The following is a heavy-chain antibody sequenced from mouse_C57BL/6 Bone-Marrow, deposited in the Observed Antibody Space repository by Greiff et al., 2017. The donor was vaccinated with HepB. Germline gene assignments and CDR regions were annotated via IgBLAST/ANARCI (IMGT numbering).Heavy chain of an antibody. D-gene: IGHD2-3*01. CDR1: GYTFTSYW. CDR2: INPGIGGT. CDR3: AIRSPDVYYGFAY. V-gene: IGHV1-53*01. J-gene: IGHJ3*01. Sequence: QVQLQQPGTELVKPGASVKLSCKASGYTFTSYWMNWVKQRPGQGLEWIGNINPGIGGTNYNEKFKSKATLTVDKSSSPAYMQLSSLTSDDSAVYYCAIRSPDVYYGFAYWGQVTLVTVSA.